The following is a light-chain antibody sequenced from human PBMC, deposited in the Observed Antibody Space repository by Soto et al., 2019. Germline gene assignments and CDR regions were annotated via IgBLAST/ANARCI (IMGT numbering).Light chain of an antibody. CDR1: NSDIGGYNY. CDR2: EVS. J-gene: IGLJ1*01. V-gene: IGLV2-14*01. Sequence: QSALTQPASVSGSPGQSITISCTGTNSDIGGYNYVSWYQQHAGKAPKLMISEVSNRPSGISLRFSGSKSGNTASLTISGLQAEDEADYYCSSYSSNTTHFVFGTGTKVTVL. CDR3: SSYSSNTTHFV.